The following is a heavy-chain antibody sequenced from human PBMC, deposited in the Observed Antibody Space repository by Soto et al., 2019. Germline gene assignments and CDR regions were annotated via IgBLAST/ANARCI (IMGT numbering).Heavy chain of an antibody. CDR3: AKGGRQWLVSSDFNY. D-gene: IGHD6-19*01. CDR1: GFTFSDYA. CDR2: VSHDGRNT. V-gene: IGHV3-30*18. J-gene: IGHJ4*02. Sequence: VQLVESGGGVVQPGRSLRLSCAASGFTFSDYAMHWVRQAPGKGLEWVAVVSHDGRNTHYADSVKGRFTISRDSSENTVSLDMTSLRAEDTAVYSCAKGGRQWLVSSDFNYWGQGALVTVSS.